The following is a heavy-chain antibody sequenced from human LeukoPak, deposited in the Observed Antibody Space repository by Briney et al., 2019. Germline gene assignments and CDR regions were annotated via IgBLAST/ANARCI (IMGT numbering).Heavy chain of an antibody. CDR2: ISSSSSYI. CDR3: AITIPSYYFDY. V-gene: IGHV3-21*04. CDR1: GFTFSSYS. J-gene: IGHJ4*02. Sequence: GGSLRLSCAASGFTFSSYSMNWVRQAPGKGLEWVSSISSSSSYIYYADSVKGRFTISRDNSKNTLYLQMNSLRAEDTAVYYCAITIPSYYFDYWGQGTLVTVSS. D-gene: IGHD2-2*02.